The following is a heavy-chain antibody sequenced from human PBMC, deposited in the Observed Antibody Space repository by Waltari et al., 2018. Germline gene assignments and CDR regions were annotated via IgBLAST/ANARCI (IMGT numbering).Heavy chain of an antibody. CDR1: GFTFKNYW. D-gene: IGHD1-26*01. CDR3: VWGLDP. V-gene: IGHV3-74*01. J-gene: IGHJ5*02. CDR2: ISSDGRRT. Sequence: EVQLVESGGGLVQPGGSLRLSCAVSGFTFKNYWMYWVRQAPGKGLVWVSRISSDGRRTNYADSVKGRFTISRDTAKSTLYLQMNSLRVEDTATYYCVWGLDPWGQGTVVTVSS.